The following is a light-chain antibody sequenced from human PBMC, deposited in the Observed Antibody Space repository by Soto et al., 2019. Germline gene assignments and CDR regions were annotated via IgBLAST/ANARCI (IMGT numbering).Light chain of an antibody. CDR2: EVN. V-gene: IGLV2-14*02. CDR3: SSFVATNNLRV. J-gene: IGLJ1*01. CDR1: SSNVGSYKL. Sequence: QSALTQPASVSGSPGQSITISCTGTSSNVGSYKLVSWYQQHPGKAPKLMIFEVNKRPSGVSNRFSGSKSGNTASLTVSGLQPEDEAEYYCSSFVATNNLRVFGTGTKLTVL.